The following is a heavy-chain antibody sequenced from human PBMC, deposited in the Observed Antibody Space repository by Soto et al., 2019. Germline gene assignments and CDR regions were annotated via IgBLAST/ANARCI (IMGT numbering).Heavy chain of an antibody. CDR1: GFTFSSYG. CDR2: ISYDGSNK. J-gene: IGHJ4*02. CDR3: AKVGYLDTAMVTDY. Sequence: GGSLRLSCAASGFTFSSYGMHWVRQAPGKGLEWVAVISYDGSNKYYADSVKGRFTISRDNSKNTLYLQMNSLRAEDTAVYYCAKVGYLDTAMVTDYWGQGTLVTVSS. D-gene: IGHD5-18*01. V-gene: IGHV3-30*18.